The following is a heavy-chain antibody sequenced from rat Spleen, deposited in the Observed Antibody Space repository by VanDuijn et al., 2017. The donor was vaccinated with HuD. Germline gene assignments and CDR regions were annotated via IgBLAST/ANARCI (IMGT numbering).Heavy chain of an antibody. Sequence: VQLQESGPGLVKPSQSLSLTCSVTGYSITSNYWGWIRKFPGNKLEWMGYINSAGNTNYNPSLKSRISITRDTSKNQFFLQVNSVTTEDTATYYCARWDYYDGTYGVMDAWGQGASVTVSS. CDR3: ARWDYYDGTYGVMDA. CDR1: GYSITSNY. J-gene: IGHJ4*01. V-gene: IGHV3-3*01. CDR2: INSAGNT. D-gene: IGHD1-12*02.